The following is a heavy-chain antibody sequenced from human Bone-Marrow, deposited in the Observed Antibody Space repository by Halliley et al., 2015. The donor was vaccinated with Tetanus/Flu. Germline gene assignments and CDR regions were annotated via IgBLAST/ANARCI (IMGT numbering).Heavy chain of an antibody. Sequence: TVVGNNGISTFYAECEKGRFPVSRDNSENTMSLQMGRLRPDDTAIFYCVKAAGFRISSEFDSWGQGARVTVST. J-gene: IGHJ4*02. V-gene: IGHV3-64*02. CDR2: VGNNGIST. CDR3: VKAAGFRISSEFDS. D-gene: IGHD6-6*01.